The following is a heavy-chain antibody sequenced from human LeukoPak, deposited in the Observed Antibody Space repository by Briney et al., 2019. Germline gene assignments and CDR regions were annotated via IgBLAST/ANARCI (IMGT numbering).Heavy chain of an antibody. J-gene: IGHJ4*02. CDR3: ARVSSGATTVDY. Sequence: SETLSLTCAVSGGSIGSSNWWSWVRQPPGKGLEWIGEIYHSGSTNYNPSLKSRVTISVDKSKNQFSLKLSSVTAADTAVYYCARVSSGATTVDYWGQGTLVTVSS. D-gene: IGHD1-26*01. CDR1: GGSIGSSNW. V-gene: IGHV4-4*02. CDR2: IYHSGST.